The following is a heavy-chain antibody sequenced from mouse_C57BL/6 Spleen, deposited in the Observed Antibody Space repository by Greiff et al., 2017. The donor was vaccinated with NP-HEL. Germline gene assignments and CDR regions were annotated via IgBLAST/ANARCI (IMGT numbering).Heavy chain of an antibody. Sequence: DVMLVESGGGLVKPGGSLKLSCAASGFTFSSYAMSWVRQTPEKRLEWVATISDGGSYTYYPDNVKGRFTISRDNAKNNLYLQMSHLKSEDTAMYYCARDGRYYGNSLFAYWGQGTLVTVSA. V-gene: IGHV5-4*01. CDR2: ISDGGSYT. CDR1: GFTFSSYA. CDR3: ARDGRYYGNSLFAY. J-gene: IGHJ3*01. D-gene: IGHD2-1*01.